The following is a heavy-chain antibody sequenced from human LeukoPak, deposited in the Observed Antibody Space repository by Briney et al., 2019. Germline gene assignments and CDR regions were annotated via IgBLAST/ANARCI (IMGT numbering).Heavy chain of an antibody. D-gene: IGHD3-10*01. CDR1: GGSISSSSYY. V-gene: IGHV4-39*07. J-gene: IGHJ3*02. CDR2: IYSSGST. CDR3: AREPSTYYYGSGSYYGDAFDI. Sequence: SETLSLSCTVSGGSISSSSYYWGWIRQPPGKGLEWIGSIYSSGSTYYNPSLKSRVTISVDTSKNQFSLKLSSVTAADTAVYYCAREPSTYYYGSGSYYGDAFDIWGQGTMVTVSS.